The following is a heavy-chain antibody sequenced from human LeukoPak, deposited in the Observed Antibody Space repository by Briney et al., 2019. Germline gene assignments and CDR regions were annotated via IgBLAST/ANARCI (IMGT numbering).Heavy chain of an antibody. D-gene: IGHD6-19*01. V-gene: IGHV3-53*01. CDR3: ARVTSSGWYYFDY. Sequence: PGGSLRLSCAASGFTVSSNYMSWVRQAPGKGLEWVSVIYSGGSTYYADSVKGRSTISRDNSKNTLYLQMNSLRAEGTAVYYCARVTSSGWYYFDYWGQGTLVTVSS. J-gene: IGHJ4*02. CDR2: IYSGGST. CDR1: GFTVSSNY.